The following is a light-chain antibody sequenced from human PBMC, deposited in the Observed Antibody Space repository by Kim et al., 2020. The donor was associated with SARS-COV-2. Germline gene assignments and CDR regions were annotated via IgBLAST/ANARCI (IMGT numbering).Light chain of an antibody. V-gene: IGLV1-44*01. CDR2: SNN. CDR1: SSDIGRNT. CDR3: AAWDDSLNGFWV. J-gene: IGLJ3*02. Sequence: QSVLTQPPSASGTPWQRVTMSCSGSSSDIGRNTVNWYQQVPGTAPKLLIHSNNQRPSGVPDRFSGSKSGTSASLAISGLHSEDEADYYCAAWDDSLNGFWVFGGGTQLTVL.